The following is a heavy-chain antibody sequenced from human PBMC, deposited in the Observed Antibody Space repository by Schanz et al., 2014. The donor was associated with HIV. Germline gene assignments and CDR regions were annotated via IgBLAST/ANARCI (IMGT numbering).Heavy chain of an antibody. V-gene: IGHV4-34*01. CDR3: ARTPYYFDY. CDR2: INHSGST. J-gene: IGHJ4*02. CDR1: GGSFSVYS. Sequence: QVQLQQWGAGLLKPSETLSLTCAVYGGSFSVYSWSWIRQPPGKGLQWIGEINHSGSTNYNPSLKSRVTISEDTSKNQFSLRLNSVTAADTAVYYCARTPYYFDYWGQGTLVTVSS.